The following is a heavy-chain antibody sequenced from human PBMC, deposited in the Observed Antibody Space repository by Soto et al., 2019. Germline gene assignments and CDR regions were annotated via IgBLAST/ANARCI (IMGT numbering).Heavy chain of an antibody. CDR1: GYTFTGYY. CDR2: INPNSGGT. D-gene: IGHD6-13*01. J-gene: IGHJ5*02. V-gene: IGHV1-2*04. CDR3: ARALYSSSGHWFVP. Sequence: QVQLVQSGAEVKKPGASVKVSCKASGYTFTGYYMHWVRQAPGQGLEWMGWINPNSGGTNYAQKFQGWVTMSRDTSISTAYMELSRLRSDDTAVYYCARALYSSSGHWFVPWGQGTLVTVSS.